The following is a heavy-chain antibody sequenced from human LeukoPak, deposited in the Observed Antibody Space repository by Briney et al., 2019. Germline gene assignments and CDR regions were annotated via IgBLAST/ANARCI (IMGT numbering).Heavy chain of an antibody. D-gene: IGHD6-19*01. V-gene: IGHV3-30*04. Sequence: PGRSLRLSCAASGFTFSSYAMQWVRQAPGKGLEGVAVISYDGSDKNYADSVKGRFTTSRDNSKNTLYLQMNSLRADDTAVYYCARAVYRSGGYYFDYWGQGTLVIVSS. J-gene: IGHJ4*02. CDR3: ARAVYRSGGYYFDY. CDR2: ISYDGSDK. CDR1: GFTFSSYA.